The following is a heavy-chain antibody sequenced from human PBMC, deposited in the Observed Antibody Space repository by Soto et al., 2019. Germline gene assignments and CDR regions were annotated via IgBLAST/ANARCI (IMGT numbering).Heavy chain of an antibody. Sequence: SGALALTCKVSGGSISTSGDYWACIRQPPGKALEWIGSIPFSGITYSNPSLWSRVTISVDTSHNQISLSLGSVTAADSAVYYWARGRGSRNSNAFNIWGKGTMVTVSS. CDR3: ARGRGSRNSNAFNI. V-gene: IGHV4-39*01. J-gene: IGHJ3*02. CDR1: GGSISTSGDY. D-gene: IGHD4-4*01. CDR2: IPFSGIT.